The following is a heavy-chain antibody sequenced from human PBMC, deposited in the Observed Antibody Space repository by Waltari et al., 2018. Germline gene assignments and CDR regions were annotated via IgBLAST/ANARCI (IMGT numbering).Heavy chain of an antibody. CDR1: GFTFSSYS. Sequence: EVQLVESGGDLVQPGGSLRLSCAASGFTFSSYSMNWVRQAPGKGLEWVSYISSSSSTIYYADSGKGRFTISRDNAKNSLYLQMNSLRAEDTAVYYCARQLGATEVPYYYYYYMDVWGKGTTVTVSS. J-gene: IGHJ6*03. CDR3: ARQLGATEVPYYYYYYMDV. V-gene: IGHV3-48*04. D-gene: IGHD1-26*01. CDR2: ISSSSSTI.